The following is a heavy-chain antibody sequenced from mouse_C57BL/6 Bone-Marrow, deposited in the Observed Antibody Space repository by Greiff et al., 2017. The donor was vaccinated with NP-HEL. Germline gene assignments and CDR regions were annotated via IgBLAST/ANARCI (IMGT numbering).Heavy chain of an antibody. CDR1: GFTIKNTY. J-gene: IGHJ2*01. D-gene: IGHD1-1*01. Sequence: VQLQQSVAELVRPGASVKLSCTASGFTIKNTYMHWVKQRPEQGLEWIGRIDPANGNTKYAAKFQGKATITADTSSNTAYLQLSSLTSEDTAIYYCARCYYGSSYAFDYWGQGTTLTVSS. V-gene: IGHV14-3*01. CDR2: IDPANGNT. CDR3: ARCYYGSSYAFDY.